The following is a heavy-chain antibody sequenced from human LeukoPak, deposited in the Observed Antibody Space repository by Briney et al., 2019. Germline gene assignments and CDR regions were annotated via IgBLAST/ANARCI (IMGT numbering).Heavy chain of an antibody. Sequence: PGGSLRLSCAASGFSFNSYAMNWVHQVPGKGLEWVSDITGPADVTTYADSVKGRFTISRDNSKNTVFLQVDSLRAEDTAVYYCAKDRVSGDGYNSLDYWGQGTLVTVSS. CDR1: GFSFNSYA. CDR2: ITGPADVT. J-gene: IGHJ4*02. V-gene: IGHV3-23*01. CDR3: AKDRVSGDGYNSLDY. D-gene: IGHD5-24*01.